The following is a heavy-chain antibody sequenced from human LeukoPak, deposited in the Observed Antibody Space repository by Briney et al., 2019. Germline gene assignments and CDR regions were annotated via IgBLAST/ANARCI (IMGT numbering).Heavy chain of an antibody. CDR1: GYTFTSYG. Sequence: ASVKVSCKASGYTFTSYGISWVRQAPGQGLEWMGWISAYNGNTNYAQKLQGRVTMTTDTSTSTAYMELRSLRSDDTAVYYCAREKYYDFWSGKYYYYGMDVWGQGTTLTVSS. D-gene: IGHD3-3*01. V-gene: IGHV1-18*01. J-gene: IGHJ6*02. CDR3: AREKYYDFWSGKYYYYGMDV. CDR2: ISAYNGNT.